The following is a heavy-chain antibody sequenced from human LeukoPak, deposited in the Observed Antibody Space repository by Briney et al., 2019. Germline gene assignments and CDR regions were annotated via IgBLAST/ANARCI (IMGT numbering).Heavy chain of an antibody. CDR2: IYTSGST. CDR3: ARQDSRGYYYEGYFQH. Sequence: PSETLSLTCTVSGGSISSGSYYWSWIRQPAGKGLEWIGRIYTSGSTNYNPSLKSRVTISVDTSKNQFSLKLRSVTAADTAVYYCARQDSRGYYYEGYFQHWGQGTLVTVSS. CDR1: GGSISSGSYY. D-gene: IGHD3-22*01. V-gene: IGHV4-61*02. J-gene: IGHJ1*01.